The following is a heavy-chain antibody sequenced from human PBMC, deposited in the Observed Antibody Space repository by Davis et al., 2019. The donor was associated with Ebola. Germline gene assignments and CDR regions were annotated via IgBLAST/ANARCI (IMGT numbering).Heavy chain of an antibody. Sequence: PGGSLRLSCAASGFTFSSYGMHWVRQAPGKGLEWVAVIWYDGSNKYYADSVKGRFTISRDNSKNTLYLQMNSLRAEDTAVYYCARDGIVGALDYWGQGTLVTVSS. V-gene: IGHV3-33*01. CDR1: GFTFSSYG. J-gene: IGHJ4*02. D-gene: IGHD1-26*01. CDR3: ARDGIVGALDY. CDR2: IWYDGSNK.